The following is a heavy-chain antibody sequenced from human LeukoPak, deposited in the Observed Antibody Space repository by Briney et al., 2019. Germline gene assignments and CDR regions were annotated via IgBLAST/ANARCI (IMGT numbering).Heavy chain of an antibody. CDR1: GYSISSGYY. CDR2: IYHSGGT. D-gene: IGHD2-2*02. CDR3: ARTRCSSTTCYTPNYYYMDV. Sequence: NPSETLSLTCTVSGYSISSGYYWGWIRQPPGKGLEWIGSIYHSGGTSYNPSLKSRVTISDDTSKNQFSLKLSPVTAADTAVYYCARTRCSSTTCYTPNYYYMDVWGKGTTVTVSS. J-gene: IGHJ6*03. V-gene: IGHV4-38-2*02.